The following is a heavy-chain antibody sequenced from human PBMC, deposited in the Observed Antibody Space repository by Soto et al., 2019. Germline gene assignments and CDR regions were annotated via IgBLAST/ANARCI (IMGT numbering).Heavy chain of an antibody. CDR1: GFTFSNFA. V-gene: IGHV3-33*01. Sequence: QVHLVESGGGVVQPGRSLRLSCVASGFTFSNFAMHWVRQAPGKGLEWVAVIWDDGSKKYYADSEKGRFTISRDDSKNPLHLEMHSLRPQPPALYYCARDRYGSKTLSDHWGQGTLVTVSS. CDR3: ARDRYGSKTLSDH. CDR2: IWDDGSKK. J-gene: IGHJ4*02. D-gene: IGHD3-10*01.